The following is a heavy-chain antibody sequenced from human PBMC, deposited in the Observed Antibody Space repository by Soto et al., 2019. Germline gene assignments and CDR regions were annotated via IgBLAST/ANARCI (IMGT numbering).Heavy chain of an antibody. J-gene: IGHJ4*02. Sequence: VASVKVSCKASGGTFSSYAISWVRQAPGQGLEWMGGIIPIFGTANYAQKFQGRATITADNSKNTLYLQMNSLRAEDTAVYYCARAITIFGVAHYYFDYWGQGTLVTVSS. CDR1: GGTFSSYA. V-gene: IGHV1-69*06. CDR2: IIPIFGTA. CDR3: ARAITIFGVAHYYFDY. D-gene: IGHD3-3*01.